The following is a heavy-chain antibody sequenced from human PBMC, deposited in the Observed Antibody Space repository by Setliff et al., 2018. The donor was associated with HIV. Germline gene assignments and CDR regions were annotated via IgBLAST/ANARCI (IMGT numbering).Heavy chain of an antibody. Sequence: ASVKVSCKASGFTFTTYDINWVRQSTGQGLEWMGWINPNSGDTGYAQKFQGRVTMTRNTSISTAYMELSSLRSEDTAVYYCARGRGVLLWFGESANFFDIWGQGTMVTVSS. V-gene: IGHV1-8*02. J-gene: IGHJ3*02. D-gene: IGHD3-10*01. CDR3: ARGRGVLLWFGESANFFDI. CDR1: GFTFTTYD. CDR2: INPNSGDT.